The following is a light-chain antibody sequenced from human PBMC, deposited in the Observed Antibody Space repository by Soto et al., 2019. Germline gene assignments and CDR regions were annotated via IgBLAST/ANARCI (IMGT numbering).Light chain of an antibody. CDR1: QSVRSH. Sequence: IGVSQSAATLSVSTGERATLSCSASQSVRSHLAWYQEKPGQAPRLLIYGAYTRATDIPARFSGTGSGTEFTLTISSLQSEDFAIYYCQQYNNWPAITFAQRTRLAI. J-gene: IGKJ5*01. CDR3: QQYNNWPAIT. V-gene: IGKV3-15*01. CDR2: GAY.